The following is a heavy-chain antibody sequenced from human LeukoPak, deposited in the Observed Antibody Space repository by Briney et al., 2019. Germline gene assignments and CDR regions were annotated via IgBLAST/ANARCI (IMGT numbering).Heavy chain of an antibody. J-gene: IGHJ4*02. CDR2: IYFDGSNK. D-gene: IGHD4-23*01. V-gene: IGHV3-33*01. CDR3: ARGANDYGGNPEDY. CDR1: GFTFSSYG. Sequence: GGSLRLSCAASGFTFSSYGMHWVRQAPGKGLEWVAVIYFDGSNKYYADSVKGRFTISRDNSKNTLYLQMNSLRVEDTAVYYCARGANDYGGNPEDYWGQGTLVTVSS.